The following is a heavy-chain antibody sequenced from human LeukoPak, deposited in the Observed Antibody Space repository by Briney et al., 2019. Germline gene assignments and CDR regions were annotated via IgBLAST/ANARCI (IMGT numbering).Heavy chain of an antibody. Sequence: PSETLSLTCTVSGASMTTYYWSWIRRPPGRGLEWVACIYTSGSTNYNPSLKSRLTISIDTSINQFSLKLSSVTAADTAVYYCARQGPYCSSTTCYSVVVYWGQGTLVTVSS. CDR1: GASMTTYY. V-gene: IGHV4-59*08. CDR2: IYTSGST. CDR3: ARQGPYCSSTTCYSVVVY. J-gene: IGHJ4*02. D-gene: IGHD2-2*01.